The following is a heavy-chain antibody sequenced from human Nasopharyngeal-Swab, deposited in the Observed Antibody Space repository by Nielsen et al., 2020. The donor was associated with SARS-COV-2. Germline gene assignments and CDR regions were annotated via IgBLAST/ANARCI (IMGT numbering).Heavy chain of an antibody. CDR2: ISYDGSNK. Sequence: WIPQPPGKGLEWVAVISYDGSNKYYADSVKGRFTISRDNSKNTLYLQMNSLRAEDTAVYYCASNGIRFLEWLLAQPLDYWGQGTLVTVSS. J-gene: IGHJ4*02. CDR3: ASNGIRFLEWLLAQPLDY. D-gene: IGHD3-3*01. V-gene: IGHV3-30-3*01.